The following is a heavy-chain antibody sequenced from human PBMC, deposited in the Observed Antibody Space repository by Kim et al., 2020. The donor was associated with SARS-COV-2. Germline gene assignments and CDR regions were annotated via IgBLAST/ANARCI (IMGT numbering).Heavy chain of an antibody. J-gene: IGHJ4*02. CDR3: AKRMDGIYYFDY. Sequence: GGSLRLSCAASGFTFSSYAMTWVRQAPGKGLEWISSLTETSSSTYYADSVKGRFTISRDSSKSTLYLQMNSLGAEDTAIYYCAKRMDGIYYFDYWVPGTL. CDR1: GFTFSSYA. V-gene: IGHV3-23*01. D-gene: IGHD1-26*01. CDR2: LTETSSST.